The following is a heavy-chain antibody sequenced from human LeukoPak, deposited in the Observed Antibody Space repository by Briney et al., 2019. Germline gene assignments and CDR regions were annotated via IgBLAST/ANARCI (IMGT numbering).Heavy chain of an antibody. Sequence: SETLSLTCAVYNGSFSDYYWSWIRQPPGKGLEWIGEINHSGSTNYNPSLKSRITMSVDTSKNQFSLKVSSVTAADTAVYYCARGLEYSSGWGILDYWGQGTLVTVSS. CDR1: NGSFSDYY. V-gene: IGHV4-34*01. D-gene: IGHD6-19*01. CDR3: ARGLEYSSGWGILDY. J-gene: IGHJ4*02. CDR2: INHSGST.